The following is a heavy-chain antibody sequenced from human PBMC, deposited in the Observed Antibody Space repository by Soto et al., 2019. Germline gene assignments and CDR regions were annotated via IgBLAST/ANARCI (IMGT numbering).Heavy chain of an antibody. V-gene: IGHV4-31*03. J-gene: IGHJ6*02. CDR1: GGSISSGGYY. Sequence: TLSLTCTVSGGSISSGGYYWSWIRQHPGKGLEWIGYIYYSGSTYYNPSLKSRVTISVDTSKNQFSLKLSSVTAADTAVYYCARDRLRRSSSTSYYYGMDVWGQGTTVTVS. D-gene: IGHD6-13*01. CDR2: IYYSGST. CDR3: ARDRLRRSSSTSYYYGMDV.